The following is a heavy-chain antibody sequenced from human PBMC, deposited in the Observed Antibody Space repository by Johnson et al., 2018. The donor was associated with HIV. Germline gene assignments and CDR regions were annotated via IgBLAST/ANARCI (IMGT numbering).Heavy chain of an antibody. CDR1: GFTFSSYW. Sequence: MLLVESGGGLVQPGGSLRLSCAASGFTFSSYWMSWVRQAPGKGLEWVANIKQDGSEKYYVDSVKGRFTISRDNAKNSLYLQMNSLRAEDTAVYYCARGGRYRFLEWSISDAFDIWGQGTMVTVSS. J-gene: IGHJ3*02. CDR3: ARGGRYRFLEWSISDAFDI. D-gene: IGHD3-3*01. CDR2: IKQDGSEK. V-gene: IGHV3-7*01.